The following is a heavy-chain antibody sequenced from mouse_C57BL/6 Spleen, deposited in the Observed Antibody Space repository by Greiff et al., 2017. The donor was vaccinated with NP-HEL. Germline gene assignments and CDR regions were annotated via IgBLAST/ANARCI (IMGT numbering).Heavy chain of an antibody. V-gene: IGHV5-16*01. CDR3: ARDGSSSYWYFDV. D-gene: IGHD1-1*01. J-gene: IGHJ1*03. Sequence: EVQVVESEGGLVQPGSSMKLSCTASGFTFSDYYMAWVRQVPEKGLEWVANINYDGSSTYYLDSLKSRFIISRDNAKNILYLQMSSLKSEDTATYYCARDGSSSYWYFDVWGTGTTVTVSS. CDR1: GFTFSDYY. CDR2: INYDGSST.